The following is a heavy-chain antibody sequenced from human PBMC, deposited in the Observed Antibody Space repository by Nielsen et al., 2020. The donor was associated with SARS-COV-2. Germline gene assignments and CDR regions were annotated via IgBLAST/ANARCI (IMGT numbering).Heavy chain of an antibody. J-gene: IGHJ3*02. CDR2: IYPGDSDT. CDR1: GYSFTSYW. D-gene: IGHD2-2*01. Sequence: GEPLKISCKGSGYSFTSYWIGWVRQMPGKGLEWMGIIYPGDSDTRYSPSFQGQVTISADKSISTAYLQWSSLKASDTAMYYCARQPPEGYCSSTSCLDAFDIWGQGTMVTVSS. V-gene: IGHV5-51*01. CDR3: ARQPPEGYCSSTSCLDAFDI.